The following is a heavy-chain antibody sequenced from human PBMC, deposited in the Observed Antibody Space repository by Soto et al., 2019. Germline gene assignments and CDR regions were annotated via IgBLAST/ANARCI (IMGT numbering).Heavy chain of an antibody. CDR3: ARGYCSGGSCYSGGYYYYGMDV. Sequence: QVQLVQSGAEVKKPGSSVKVSCKASGGTFSSYAISWVRQAPGQGLEWMGGIIPIFGTANYAQKFQGRVTITADESTSTAYMELSSLRSEDTAVYYCARGYCSGGSCYSGGYYYYGMDVWGQVTTVTVSS. CDR1: GGTFSSYA. D-gene: IGHD2-15*01. V-gene: IGHV1-69*01. J-gene: IGHJ6*02. CDR2: IIPIFGTA.